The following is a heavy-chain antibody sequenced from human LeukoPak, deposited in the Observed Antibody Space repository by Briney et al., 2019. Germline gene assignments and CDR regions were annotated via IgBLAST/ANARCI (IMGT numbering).Heavy chain of an antibody. CDR1: GFTLSSYG. CDR2: ISYDGSNK. D-gene: IGHD2-2*01. V-gene: IGHV3-30*18. J-gene: IGHJ6*03. CDR3: AKDQPAAFTYYYYYMDV. Sequence: GGSLRLSCAASGFTLSSYGMHWVRQAPGKGLEWVAVISYDGSNKYYADSVKGRFTISRDNSKNTLYLQMNSLRAEDTAVYYCAKDQPAAFTYYYYYMDVWGKGTTVTVSS.